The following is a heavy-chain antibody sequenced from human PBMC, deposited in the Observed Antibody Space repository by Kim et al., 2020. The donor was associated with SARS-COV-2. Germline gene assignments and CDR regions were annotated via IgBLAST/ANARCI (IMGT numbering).Heavy chain of an antibody. J-gene: IGHJ2*01. CDR2: IYYSGST. D-gene: IGHD2-2*01. CDR1: GGYISSYY. CDR3: ARIQRYCSSTSCYFFQHWYFDL. V-gene: IGHV4-59*01. Sequence: SETLSLTCTVSGGYISSYYWSWIRQPPGKGLEWIGYIYYSGSTNYNPSLKSRVTISVDTSKNQFSLKLSSVTAADTAVYYCARIQRYCSSTSCYFFQHWYFDLWGRGTLVTVSS.